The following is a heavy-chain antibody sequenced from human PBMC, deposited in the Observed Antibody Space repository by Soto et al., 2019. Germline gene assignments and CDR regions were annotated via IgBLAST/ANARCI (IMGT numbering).Heavy chain of an antibody. CDR1: GGSISSGDYS. CDR3: ARGVTFGGVIAPRFDP. Sequence: PSETLSLTCTVSGGSISSGDYSWSWIRQHPGKDLEWIGYIHNSGTTYYIPPLKSRVAMSVDTSKNQLSLKVTSVTAADTAVYYCARGVTFGGVIAPRFDPWGQGTLVTVSS. D-gene: IGHD3-16*02. CDR2: IHNSGTT. V-gene: IGHV4-31*03. J-gene: IGHJ5*02.